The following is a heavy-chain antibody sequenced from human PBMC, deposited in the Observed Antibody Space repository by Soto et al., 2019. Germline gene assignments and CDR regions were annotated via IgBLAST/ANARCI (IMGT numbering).Heavy chain of an antibody. D-gene: IGHD2-2*01. J-gene: IGHJ5*02. Sequence: QVQLVQSGAEVKKPGASVKVSCKASGYTFTSYYMHWVRQAPGQGLEWMGIINPSGGSTSYAQKFQGRVTMTRDTSTRTGYMERSSLRSEYTAVYYCASGGLPAAMHNWFDPWGQGTLVTVSS. CDR3: ASGGLPAAMHNWFDP. V-gene: IGHV1-46*03. CDR2: INPSGGST. CDR1: GYTFTSYY.